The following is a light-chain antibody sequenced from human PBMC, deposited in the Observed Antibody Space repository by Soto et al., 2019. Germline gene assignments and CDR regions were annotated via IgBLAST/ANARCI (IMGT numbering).Light chain of an antibody. V-gene: IGLV2-14*03. CDR3: ISYTDRQSYL. J-gene: IGLJ1*01. Sequence: QSLLTQPASVSGSPGQSITISCSGTSSDIGSYNHVAWYQQFPGKSPKLMIYAVSDRPSGVSDRFSGSKSGITASLTISGLQTEDEADYYCISYTDRQSYLFGTGTKVTLL. CDR2: AVS. CDR1: SSDIGSYNH.